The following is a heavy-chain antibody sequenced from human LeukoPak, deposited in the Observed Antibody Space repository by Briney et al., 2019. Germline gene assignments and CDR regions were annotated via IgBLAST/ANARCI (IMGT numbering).Heavy chain of an antibody. CDR2: IYSGGST. V-gene: IGHV3-53*05. Sequence: GGSLRLSCAASGFTVSSNYMSWVRQAPGKGLEWVSVIYSGGSTYYADSVKGRFTISRDNSKNTLYLQMNSLRAEDTAIYYCAKVKYYYDDTDAFDIWGQGTMVTVSS. J-gene: IGHJ3*02. CDR1: GFTVSSNY. CDR3: AKVKYYYDDTDAFDI. D-gene: IGHD3-22*01.